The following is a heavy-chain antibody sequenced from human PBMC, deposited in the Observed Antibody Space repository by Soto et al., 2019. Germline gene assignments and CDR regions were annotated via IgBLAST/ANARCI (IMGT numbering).Heavy chain of an antibody. CDR2: TSYNGAAT. Sequence: PGGSLRLSCAASGFTFSSYAMSWVRQAPGKGLEWVSSTSYNGAATYYGDSVRGRFTFSRDNSKNMLYLQMNSLTAGDTAVYYCASHIVVVPVTANFDYWGQGTLVTVSS. J-gene: IGHJ4*02. CDR1: GFTFSSYA. D-gene: IGHD2-2*01. V-gene: IGHV3-23*01. CDR3: ASHIVVVPVTANFDY.